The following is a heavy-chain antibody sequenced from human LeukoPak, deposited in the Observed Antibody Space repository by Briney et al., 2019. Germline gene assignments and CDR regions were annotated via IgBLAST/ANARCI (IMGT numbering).Heavy chain of an antibody. CDR3: AKDQSDYAGYYFDY. V-gene: IGHV3-30*18. D-gene: IGHD4-23*01. J-gene: IGHJ4*02. Sequence: GGSLCLSCAASGFTFSSYAMHWVRQAPGKGLEWVAIISYDGSNKFYADSVKGRFTISRDNSKNTLFLQMDSLRAEDTAVYYCAKDQSDYAGYYFDYWGQGTLVTVSS. CDR2: ISYDGSNK. CDR1: GFTFSSYA.